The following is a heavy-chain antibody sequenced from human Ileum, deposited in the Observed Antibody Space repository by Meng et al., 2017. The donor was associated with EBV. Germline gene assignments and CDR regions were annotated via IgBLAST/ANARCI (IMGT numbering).Heavy chain of an antibody. D-gene: IGHD1-14*01. CDR2: IYYSGNT. J-gene: IGHJ4*02. CDR1: GDSISSGGYF. CDR3: ARSLTTPYYFDD. V-gene: IGHV4-30-4*01. Sequence: PQFGLGLVHPSQRPPLTCTVSGDSISSGGYFWSWIRQPPGKGLEWIGYIYYSGNTYYKPSLKSRVTMSVDTSKNQFSLKLSSVTAADTAVYYCARSLTTPYYFDDWGQGTLVTVSS.